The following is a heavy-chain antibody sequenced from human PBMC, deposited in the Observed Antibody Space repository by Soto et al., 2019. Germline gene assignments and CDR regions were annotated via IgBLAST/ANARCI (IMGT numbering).Heavy chain of an antibody. V-gene: IGHV4-34*01. CDR3: ARSYYDSSGYLYYFDY. J-gene: IGHJ4*02. Sequence: SETLSLTCAVYGGSFSGYYWSWIRQPPGKGLEWIGEINHSGSTNYNPSLKSRVTISVDTSKNQFSLKLSSVTAADTAVYYCARSYYDSSGYLYYFDYWGQGTLVTVS. CDR2: INHSGST. D-gene: IGHD3-22*01. CDR1: GGSFSGYY.